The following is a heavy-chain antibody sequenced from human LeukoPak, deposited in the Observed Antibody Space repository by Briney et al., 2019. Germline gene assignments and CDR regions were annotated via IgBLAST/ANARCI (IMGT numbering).Heavy chain of an antibody. D-gene: IGHD1-26*01. CDR1: GGSISSYY. Sequence: RSESLSLTCTVSGGSISSYYWSWSRQPPGKGLEWIGYIYYSGNTNNNPSLKSRVTTSVDTSKNQLSLKVTSVTAADTAVYYCARAGGSYWFDPWVQGTLATVPS. CDR3: ARAGGSYWFDP. CDR2: IYYSGNT. V-gene: IGHV4-59*01. J-gene: IGHJ5*02.